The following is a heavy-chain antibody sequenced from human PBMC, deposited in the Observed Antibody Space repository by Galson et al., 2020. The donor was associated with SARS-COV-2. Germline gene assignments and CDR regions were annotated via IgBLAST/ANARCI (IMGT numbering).Heavy chain of an antibody. Sequence: GGSLRLSCAASGFTVSDYSLNWVRQAPGQGLEWVLSISGSTTYIYYADSLRGRFTISRDSAKNSLYLQMNGLRAEDTAVYYCARGVPTTGTGKYYFDYWGQGTLVTGSS. CDR3: ARGVPTTGTGKYYFDY. J-gene: IGHJ4*02. D-gene: IGHD3-9*01. V-gene: IGHV3-21*01. CDR2: ISGSTTYI. CDR1: GFTVSDYS.